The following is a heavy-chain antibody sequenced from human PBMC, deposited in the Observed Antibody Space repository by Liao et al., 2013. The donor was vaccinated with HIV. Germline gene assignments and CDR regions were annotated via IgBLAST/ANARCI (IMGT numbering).Heavy chain of an antibody. CDR2: LSYWDD. V-gene: IGHV4-39*07. J-gene: IGHJ4*02. CDR1: GGSINSQSNF. CDR3: ARDPRXGLFYFDL. Sequence: QVHLQVSGPRLVKPSETLSLTCTVSGGSINSQSNFWGWIRQSPERGPGVDWECLSYWDDYYTPSLKSRATISVDTSKSQMSLQLTSVTAADTAIYYCARDPRXGLFYFDLWGQGILVTVSS. D-gene: IGHD2-21*02.